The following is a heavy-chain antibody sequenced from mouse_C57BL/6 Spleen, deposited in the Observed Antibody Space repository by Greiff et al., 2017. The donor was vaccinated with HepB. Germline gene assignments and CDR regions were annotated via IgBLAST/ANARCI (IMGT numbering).Heavy chain of an antibody. CDR2: IDPENGDT. V-gene: IGHV14-4*01. CDR3: TTSPRAMDY. CDR1: GFNIKDDY. J-gene: IGHJ4*01. Sequence: VQLKESGAELVRPGASVKLSCTASGFNIKDDYMHWVKQRPEQGLEWIGWIDPENGDTEYASKFQGKATITADTSSNTAYLQLSSLTSEDTAVYYCTTSPRAMDYWGQGTSVTVSS.